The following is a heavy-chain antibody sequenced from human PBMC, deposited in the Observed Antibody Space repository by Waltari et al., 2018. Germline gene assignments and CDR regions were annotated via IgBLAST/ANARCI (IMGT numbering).Heavy chain of an antibody. CDR2: IWYDGSNK. Sequence: QVQLVESGGGVVQPGRSLRLSCAASGFTFSSYGMHWVRQAPGKGLEWVAVIWYDGSNKYYADSVKGRFTISRDNSKNTLYLQMNSLRAEDTAMYYCAKDRSGTMSRDDAFDIWGQGTMVTVSS. CDR3: AKDRSGTMSRDDAFDI. J-gene: IGHJ3*02. CDR1: GFTFSSYG. D-gene: IGHD3-10*02. V-gene: IGHV3-30*18.